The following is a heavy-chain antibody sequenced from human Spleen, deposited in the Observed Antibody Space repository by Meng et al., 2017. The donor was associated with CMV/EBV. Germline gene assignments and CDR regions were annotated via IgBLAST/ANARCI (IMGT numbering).Heavy chain of an antibody. CDR1: GFTFNDYG. V-gene: IGHV3-20*01. CDR2: INWNGGSP. Sequence: GESLKISCAASGFTFNDYGMSWVRQAPGKGLEWVSGINWNGGSPGYVDSVKGRFTISRDNAKNSLYLQVDSLRAEDTALYHCARVAVAATWADGFDIWGQGTMVTVSS. J-gene: IGHJ3*02. CDR3: ARVAVAATWADGFDI. D-gene: IGHD6-19*01.